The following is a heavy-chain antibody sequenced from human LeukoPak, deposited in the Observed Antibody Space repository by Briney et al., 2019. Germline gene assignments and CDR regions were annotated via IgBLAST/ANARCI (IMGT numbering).Heavy chain of an antibody. V-gene: IGHV4-34*01. CDR2: INHSGST. Sequence: PLETLSLTCAVYGGSFSGYYWSWIRQPPGKGLEWIGEINHSGSTNYNPSLKSRVTISVDTSKNQFSLKLSSVTAADTAVYYCARDGSNPDYWGQGTLVTVSS. J-gene: IGHJ4*02. D-gene: IGHD5-24*01. CDR3: ARDGSNPDY. CDR1: GGSFSGYY.